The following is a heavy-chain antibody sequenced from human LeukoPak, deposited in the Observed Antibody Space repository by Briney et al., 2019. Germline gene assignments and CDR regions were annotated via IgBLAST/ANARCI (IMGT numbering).Heavy chain of an antibody. D-gene: IGHD5-12*01. CDR2: ISYDGDNN. V-gene: IGHV3-30-3*01. CDR3: ARGRNLVATSGYFDF. J-gene: IGHJ4*02. Sequence: GGSLRLSCAASGFTFSNYAMHWVRQAPGKGLEWVATISYDGDNNYYADSVKGRFTISRDNSKNTLYLQMNSLRPEDTAVYYCARGRNLVATSGYFDFWGQGTLVTVSS. CDR1: GFTFSNYA.